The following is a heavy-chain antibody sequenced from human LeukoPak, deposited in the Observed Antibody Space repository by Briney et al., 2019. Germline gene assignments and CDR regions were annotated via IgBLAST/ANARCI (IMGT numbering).Heavy chain of an antibody. Sequence: GGSLRLSCAASGFTFSSYAMHWVRQAPGKGLEWVAVISYDGSNKYYADSVKGRFTISRDNSKNTLYLQMNSLRAEDTAVYYCARDGTYSSGWPYYYYGMDVWGQGTTVTVSS. J-gene: IGHJ6*02. CDR2: ISYDGSNK. V-gene: IGHV3-30*04. CDR3: ARDGTYSSGWPYYYYGMDV. D-gene: IGHD6-19*01. CDR1: GFTFSSYA.